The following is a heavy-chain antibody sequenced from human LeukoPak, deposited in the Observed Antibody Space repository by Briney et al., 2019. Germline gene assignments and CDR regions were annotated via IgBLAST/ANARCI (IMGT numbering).Heavy chain of an antibody. CDR1: GGSIRSSYYY. CDR2: IYDSGST. CDR3: ARDSIHYDFWSGYQYYFDY. Sequence: SETLSLTCTVSGGSIRSSYYYWGWIRQPPGKGLEWIGSIYDSGSTYYNPSLKSRVTISVDTSKNQFSLKLNSVTAADTAVYYCARDSIHYDFWSGYQYYFDYWGQGTLVTVSS. V-gene: IGHV4-39*02. D-gene: IGHD3-3*01. J-gene: IGHJ4*02.